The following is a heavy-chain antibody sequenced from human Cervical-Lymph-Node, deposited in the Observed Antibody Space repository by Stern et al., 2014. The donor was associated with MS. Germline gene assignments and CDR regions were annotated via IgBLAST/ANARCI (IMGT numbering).Heavy chain of an antibody. J-gene: IGHJ6*02. Sequence: VQLVQSGAEVKKPGSSVKVSCKASGGTFSSYALSWGRQAPGQGLEWMGGIIPIFGTANYAQKFQGRGTITADESTSTAYMELSSLRSEDTAVYYCARLVVVAGDYYYYGMDVWGQGTTVTVSS. CDR3: ARLVVVAGDYYYYGMDV. V-gene: IGHV1-69*01. CDR2: IIPIFGTA. D-gene: IGHD2-15*01. CDR1: GGTFSSYA.